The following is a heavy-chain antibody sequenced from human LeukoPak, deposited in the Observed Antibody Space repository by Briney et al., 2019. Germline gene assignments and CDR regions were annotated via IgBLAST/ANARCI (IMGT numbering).Heavy chain of an antibody. CDR3: ARTTVVARYFDY. J-gene: IGHJ4*02. V-gene: IGHV4-31*03. D-gene: IGHD4-23*01. Sequence: PSETLSLTCTVSGGSISSGGDYWSWIRQHPGKGLEWIGYIYYSGSTYYNPSLKSRLTISVDTSKNQFSLKLSSVTAADTAVYYCARTTVVARYFDYWGQGTLVTVSS. CDR1: GGSISSGGDY. CDR2: IYYSGST.